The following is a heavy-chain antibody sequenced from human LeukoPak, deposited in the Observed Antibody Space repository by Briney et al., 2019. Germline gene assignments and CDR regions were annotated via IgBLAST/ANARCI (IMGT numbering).Heavy chain of an antibody. D-gene: IGHD1-26*01. CDR3: ARGGRGTYMRH. J-gene: IGHJ4*02. V-gene: IGHV4-34*01. CDR1: GGSFSNYI. CDR2: ILQGGVT. Sequence: SETLSLTCGVSGGSFSNYIWSWVRQPPGKGLEWIGEILQGGVTNYNSSLKSRVTMSMDTSKNQFHLGLTSVTAADAGQYFCARGGRGTYMRHWGQGTLVTVSS.